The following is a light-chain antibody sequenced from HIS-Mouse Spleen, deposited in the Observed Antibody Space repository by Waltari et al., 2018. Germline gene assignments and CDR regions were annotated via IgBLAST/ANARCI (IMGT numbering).Light chain of an antibody. V-gene: IGLV3-10*01. Sequence: SYELTQPPSVSVSPGQTARTTCSGAALPKTYAYWYQQKTGQAPVLVIYEDSKRPSWIPERFSGSSSGTMATLTISGAQVEDEADYYCYSTDSSGNHRVFGGGTKLTVL. J-gene: IGLJ2*01. CDR3: YSTDSSGNHRV. CDR2: EDS. CDR1: ALPKTY.